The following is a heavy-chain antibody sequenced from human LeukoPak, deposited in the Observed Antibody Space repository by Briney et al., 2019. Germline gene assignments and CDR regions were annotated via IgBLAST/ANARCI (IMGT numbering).Heavy chain of an antibody. J-gene: IGHJ1*01. Sequence: GRSLRLSRAASGFTFSSYWTHSVRQAPGEGLEWVARINSDGTDISYGDSVKGRFTISRDNAKNTLYLQMNSLRVEDTAVDYCARVGYYESSNYYAYLQHWGQGTLVTVSS. CDR3: ARVGYYESSNYYAYLQH. V-gene: IGHV3-74*01. D-gene: IGHD3-22*01. CDR1: GFTFSSYW. CDR2: INSDGTDI.